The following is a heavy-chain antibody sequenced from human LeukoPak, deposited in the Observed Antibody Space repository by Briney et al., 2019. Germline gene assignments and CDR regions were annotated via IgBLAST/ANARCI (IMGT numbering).Heavy chain of an antibody. V-gene: IGHV4-4*02. J-gene: IGHJ4*02. D-gene: IGHD4-23*01. CDR3: AYWDKGCGGTNFDY. CDR2: VHHGGTI. CDR1: GGSVIGVNW. Sequence: SGTLSLTCAVSGGSVIGVNWWSWVRQPPGKGLEWIGEVHHGGTINYTPSLKGRADISLGTSKNQISLKLSFVTAADTAVYYCAYWDKGCGGTNFDYWGRGTLVTVSS.